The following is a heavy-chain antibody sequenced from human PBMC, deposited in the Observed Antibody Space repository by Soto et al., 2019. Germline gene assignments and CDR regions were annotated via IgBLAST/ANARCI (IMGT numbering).Heavy chain of an antibody. D-gene: IGHD3-22*01. J-gene: IGHJ4*02. CDR3: ASIDYDSSGYYWVTRGYFDY. V-gene: IGHV3-30-3*01. CDR1: GFTFSSYA. CDR2: ISYDGSNK. Sequence: GGSLRLSCAASGFTFSSYAMHWVRQAPGKGLEWVAVISYDGSNKYYADSVKGRFTISRDNSKNTLYLQMNSLRAEDTAVYYCASIDYDSSGYYWVTRGYFDYWGQGTLVTVSS.